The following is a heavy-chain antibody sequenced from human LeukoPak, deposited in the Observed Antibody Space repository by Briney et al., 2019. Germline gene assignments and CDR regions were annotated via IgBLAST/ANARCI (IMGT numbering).Heavy chain of an antibody. CDR1: GFTFSSYA. CDR2: ISYDGSNK. CDR3: ARVGLRYFDWLPPDY. V-gene: IGHV3-30-3*01. Sequence: GGSLRLSCAASGFTFSSYAMHWVRQAPGKGLEWVAVISYDGSNKYYADSVKGRFTISGDNSKNTLYLQMNSLRAEDTAVYYCARVGLRYFDWLPPDYWGQGTLVTVSS. D-gene: IGHD3-9*01. J-gene: IGHJ4*02.